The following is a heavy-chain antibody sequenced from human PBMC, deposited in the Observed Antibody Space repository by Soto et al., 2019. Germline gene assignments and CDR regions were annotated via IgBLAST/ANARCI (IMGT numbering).Heavy chain of an antibody. CDR3: ARWGTTGGLDV. V-gene: IGHV3-30*19. J-gene: IGHJ1*01. D-gene: IGHD3-16*01. CDR2: TSYDGRDK. CDR1: AFTFRSYV. Sequence: QVQLVESGGGVVQPGTSLRVSCVGSAFTFRSYVIHWVRQAPGKGLEWVALTSYDGRDKYYADSVRGRFTISRDNSRNTVDLQMDSLKLEDTALYYCARWGTTGGLDVWGQGTLVSVSS.